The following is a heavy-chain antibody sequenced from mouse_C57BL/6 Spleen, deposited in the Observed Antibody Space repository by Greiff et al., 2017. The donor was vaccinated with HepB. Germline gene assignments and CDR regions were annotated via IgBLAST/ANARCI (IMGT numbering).Heavy chain of an antibody. CDR2: ISSGGSYT. J-gene: IGHJ1*03. CDR3: ARRVTTVPWYFDV. V-gene: IGHV5-6*02. Sequence: EVKLVESGGDLVKPGGSLKLSCAASGFTFSSYGMSWVRQTPDKRLEWVATISSGGSYTYYPDSVKGRFTISRDNAKNTLYLQMSSLKSEDTAMYYCARRVTTVPWYFDVWGTGTTVTVSS. D-gene: IGHD1-1*01. CDR1: GFTFSSYG.